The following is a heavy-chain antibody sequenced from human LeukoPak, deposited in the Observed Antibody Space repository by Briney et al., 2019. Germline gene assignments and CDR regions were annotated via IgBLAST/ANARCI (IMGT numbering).Heavy chain of an antibody. CDR3: ARGLGDIVVVVAAPFFDY. V-gene: IGHV4-59*12. D-gene: IGHD2-15*01. Sequence: PSETLSLTCTVSGGSISTYYWSWIRQPPGKGLEWIGYIYSSGSTNYNPSLRSRVTISVDTSKNQFSLKLSSVTAADTAVYYCARGLGDIVVVVAAPFFDYWGQGTLVTVSS. CDR2: IYSSGST. J-gene: IGHJ4*02. CDR1: GGSISTYY.